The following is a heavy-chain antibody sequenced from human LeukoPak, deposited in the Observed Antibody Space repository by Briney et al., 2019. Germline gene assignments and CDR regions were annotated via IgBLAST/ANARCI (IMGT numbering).Heavy chain of an antibody. J-gene: IGHJ4*02. D-gene: IGHD3-22*01. Sequence: GGSLRLSCAATGFTFSSYWMHWVRQAPGKGLVWVSRINSDGSSTSYADSVKGRFTISRDNAKNTLYLQMNSLRAEDTAVYYCARARSYYYDSSGYLYYWGQGTLVTVSS. CDR1: GFTFSSYW. CDR2: INSDGSST. V-gene: IGHV3-74*01. CDR3: ARARSYYYDSSGYLYY.